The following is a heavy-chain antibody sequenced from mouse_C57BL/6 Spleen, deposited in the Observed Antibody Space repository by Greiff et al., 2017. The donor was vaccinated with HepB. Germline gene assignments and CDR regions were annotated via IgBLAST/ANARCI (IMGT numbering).Heavy chain of an antibody. J-gene: IGHJ4*01. CDR3: TTSVGMDY. CDR2: IDPENGDT. V-gene: IGHV14-4*01. CDR1: GFNIKDDY. Sequence: EVKVVESGAELVRPGASVKLSCTASGFNIKDDYMHWVKQRPEQGLEWIGWIDPENGDTEYASKFQGKATITADTSSNTAYLQLSSLTSEDTAVYYCTTSVGMDYWGQGTSVTVSS.